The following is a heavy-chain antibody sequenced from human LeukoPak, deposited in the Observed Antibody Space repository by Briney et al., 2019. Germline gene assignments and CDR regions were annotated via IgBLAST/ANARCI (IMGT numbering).Heavy chain of an antibody. CDR3: ARDRIVVVPAAPYYYYGMDV. Sequence: PQTLSLTCAVSGGSISSGGYSWSWIRQPPGKGLEWIGYIYHSGSTYYNPSLKGRVTISVDRSKNQFSLKLSSVTAADTAVYYCARDRIVVVPAAPYYYYGMDVWGQGTTVTVSS. CDR2: IYHSGST. J-gene: IGHJ6*02. CDR1: GGSISSGGYS. V-gene: IGHV4-30-2*01. D-gene: IGHD2-2*01.